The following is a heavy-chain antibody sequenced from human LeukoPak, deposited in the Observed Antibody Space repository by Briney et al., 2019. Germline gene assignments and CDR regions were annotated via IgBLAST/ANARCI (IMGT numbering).Heavy chain of an antibody. D-gene: IGHD5-18*01. Sequence: SETLSLTCTVSGGSISSGDYYWSWIRQPPGKGLEWIGYIYYSGSTYYNPSLKSRVTISVDTSKNQFSLKLSSVTAADTAVYYCARHFGSYGYNWFDPWGQGTLVTVSS. CDR1: GGSISSGDYY. CDR3: ARHFGSYGYNWFDP. CDR2: IYYSGST. J-gene: IGHJ5*02. V-gene: IGHV4-30-4*01.